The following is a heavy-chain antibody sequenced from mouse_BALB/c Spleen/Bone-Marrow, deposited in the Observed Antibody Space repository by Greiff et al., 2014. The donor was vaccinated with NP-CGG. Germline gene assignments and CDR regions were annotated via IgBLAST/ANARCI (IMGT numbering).Heavy chain of an antibody. CDR2: IWGDGST. CDR3: ASNGGGAMDY. V-gene: IGHV2-6-7*01. Sequence: VMLVESGPGLVAPSQSLSVTCTVSGFSLTGYGVNWVRQPPGKGLEWLGLIWGDGSTVYNLALKSRLSISKDNSKSQVFLKMNSLQRDDSARYYCASNGGGAMDYWGQGTSVTVSS. J-gene: IGHJ4*01. CDR1: GFSLTGYG.